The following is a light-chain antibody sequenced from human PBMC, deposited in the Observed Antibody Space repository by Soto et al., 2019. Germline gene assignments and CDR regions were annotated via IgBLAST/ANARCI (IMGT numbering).Light chain of an antibody. Sequence: DIQMTQSPSSLSASVGDRVTITCQASQDISNYLNWYQQKPGKAPKLLIYDASNLETGVPSRFSGSGAGKDFTFTISSLQPDDIARYYCQQYDNLLSFGQGTRLEIK. J-gene: IGKJ5*01. CDR3: QQYDNLLS. CDR2: DAS. CDR1: QDISNY. V-gene: IGKV1-33*01.